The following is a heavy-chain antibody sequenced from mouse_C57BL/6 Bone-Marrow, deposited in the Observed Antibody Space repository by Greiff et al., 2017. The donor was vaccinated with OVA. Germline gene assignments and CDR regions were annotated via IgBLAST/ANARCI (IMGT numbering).Heavy chain of an antibody. D-gene: IGHD1-1*01. CDR2: ISDGGSYT. V-gene: IGHV5-4*01. Sequence: EVQRVESGGGLVKPGGSLKLSCAASGFTFSSYAMSWVRQTPEKRLEWVATISDGGSYTYYPDNVKGRFTISRDNAKNNLYLQMSHLKSEDTAMYYCAREYYGSSSYAMDYWGQGTSVTVSS. J-gene: IGHJ4*01. CDR3: AREYYGSSSYAMDY. CDR1: GFTFSSYA.